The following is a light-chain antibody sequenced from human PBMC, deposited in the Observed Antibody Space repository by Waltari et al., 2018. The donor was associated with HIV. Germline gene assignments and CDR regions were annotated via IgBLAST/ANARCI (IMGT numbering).Light chain of an antibody. CDR1: SGPVSTHPS. CDR2: STN. J-gene: IGLJ3*02. Sequence: QTVVTQEPSFAVSPGGTVTLTCGLSSGPVSTHPSPRWYQQTPGQAPRTLIYSTNTRSSGVPDRFSGSILGNKAALTITGAQADDESDYYCVLYMGSGVWVFGGGTKLTVL. CDR3: VLYMGSGVWV. V-gene: IGLV8-61*01.